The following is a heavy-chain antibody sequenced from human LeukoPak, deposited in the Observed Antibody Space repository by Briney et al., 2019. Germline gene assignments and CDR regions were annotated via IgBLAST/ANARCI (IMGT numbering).Heavy chain of an antibody. V-gene: IGHV3-74*01. CDR2: INTDGSTT. J-gene: IGHJ4*01. CDR1: GFTFSSDW. D-gene: IGHD6-19*01. Sequence: GGSLRLSCAASGFTFSSDWMHWVRHAPGKGLVWVSRINTDGSTTNYADSVRGRFTISRDNGKNTLYLQMSSLRVEDTAVYYCVRSQSGRSRLFEHWGQGTLVTVSS. CDR3: VRSQSGRSRLFEH.